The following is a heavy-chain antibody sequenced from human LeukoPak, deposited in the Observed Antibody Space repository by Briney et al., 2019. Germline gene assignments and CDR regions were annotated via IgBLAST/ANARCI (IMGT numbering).Heavy chain of an antibody. CDR1: GGSISSISYY. V-gene: IGHV4-39*01. Sequence: PSETLSLTCTVSGGSISSISYYWGWIRQPPGKGLEWIGSLYYTGSTYYNPSLKSRLTISVDTSKNQFSLGLNSVTAADTAVYYCARGSGYYRSHFDYWGQGTLVTVSS. J-gene: IGHJ4*02. D-gene: IGHD3-3*01. CDR2: LYYTGST. CDR3: ARGSGYYRSHFDY.